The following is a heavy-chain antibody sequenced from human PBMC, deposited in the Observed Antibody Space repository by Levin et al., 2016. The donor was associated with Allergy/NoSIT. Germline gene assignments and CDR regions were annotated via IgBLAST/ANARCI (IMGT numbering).Heavy chain of an antibody. CDR2: IYQTGST. J-gene: IGHJ4*02. Sequence: SETLSLTCAVSGGSITSGHYSWNWIRQPPGKGLEWIGHIYQTGSTSYNPSLKSRLTISVDRSKSQFSLKLSSVTAADTAVYYCAREGYSYVYKYWGQGTLVTVSS. D-gene: IGHD5-18*01. V-gene: IGHV4-30-2*01. CDR1: GGSITSGHYS. CDR3: AREGYSYVYKY.